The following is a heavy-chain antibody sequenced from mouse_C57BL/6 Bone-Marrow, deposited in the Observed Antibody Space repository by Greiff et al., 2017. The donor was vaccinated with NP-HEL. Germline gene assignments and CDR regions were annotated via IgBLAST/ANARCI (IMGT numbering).Heavy chain of an antibody. CDR3: ARYVDGYYDAMDY. CDR1: GYSITSDY. Sequence: DVKLVESGPGLAKPSQTLSLTCSVTGYSITSDYWNWIRKFPGNKLEYMGYISYSGSTYYNPSLKSRISITRDTSKNQYYLQLNSVTTEDTATYYCARYVDGYYDAMDYWGQGTSVTVSS. J-gene: IGHJ4*01. D-gene: IGHD2-3*01. V-gene: IGHV3-8*01. CDR2: ISYSGST.